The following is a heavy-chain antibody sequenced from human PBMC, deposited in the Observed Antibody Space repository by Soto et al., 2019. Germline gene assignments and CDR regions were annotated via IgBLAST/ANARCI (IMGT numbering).Heavy chain of an antibody. V-gene: IGHV3-23*01. J-gene: IGHJ6*02. CDR3: AKDQIEATAILMAYYYYGMDV. D-gene: IGHD2-2*02. CDR1: GFTFSSYA. Sequence: GGSLRLSCAASGFTFSSYAMSWVRQAPGKGLEWVSAISGSGGSTYYADSVKGRFTISRDNSKNTLYLQMNSLRAEDTAVYYCAKDQIEATAILMAYYYYGMDVWGQGTTVTVSS. CDR2: ISGSGGST.